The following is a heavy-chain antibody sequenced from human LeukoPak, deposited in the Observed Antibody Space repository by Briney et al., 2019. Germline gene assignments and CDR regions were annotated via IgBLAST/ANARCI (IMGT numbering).Heavy chain of an antibody. J-gene: IGHJ4*02. Sequence: GGSLRLSCAASGFTFDDYGMSWVRQAPGKGLEWVSGINWSGSSTGYADSVKGRFTISRDNAKNSLYLQMNSLRAEDTALYYCARVPHYYGSGTYLSYFDHWGQGTLVTVSS. CDR2: INWSGSST. D-gene: IGHD3-10*01. V-gene: IGHV3-20*04. CDR1: GFTFDDYG. CDR3: ARVPHYYGSGTYLSYFDH.